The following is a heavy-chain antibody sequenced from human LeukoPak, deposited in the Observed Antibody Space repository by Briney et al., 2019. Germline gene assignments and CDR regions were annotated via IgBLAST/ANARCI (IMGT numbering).Heavy chain of an antibody. D-gene: IGHD2-15*01. Sequence: SVKVSCKASGGTFSSYAISWVRQAPGQGLEWMGGIIPVFGTANYAQKFQGRVTITADKSTSTAYMELSSLRSEDTAVYYCASEPRLEAAATAWFDPWGQGTLVTVSS. CDR1: GGTFSSYA. V-gene: IGHV1-69*06. J-gene: IGHJ5*02. CDR2: IIPVFGTA. CDR3: ASEPRLEAAATAWFDP.